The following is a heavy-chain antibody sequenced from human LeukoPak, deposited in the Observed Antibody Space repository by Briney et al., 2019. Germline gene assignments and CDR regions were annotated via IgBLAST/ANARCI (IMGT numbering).Heavy chain of an antibody. V-gene: IGHV4-38-2*02. D-gene: IGHD3-9*01. CDR3: ATYDILSPGVGTFDY. CDR2: IYHSGST. J-gene: IGHJ4*02. Sequence: SETLSLTCTVSGYSISSGYYWGWIRQPPGKGLEWIGSIYHSGSTYYNPSLKSRVTISVDTSKNQFSLKLSSVTAADTAVYYCATYDILSPGVGTFDYWGQGTLVTVSS. CDR1: GYSISSGYY.